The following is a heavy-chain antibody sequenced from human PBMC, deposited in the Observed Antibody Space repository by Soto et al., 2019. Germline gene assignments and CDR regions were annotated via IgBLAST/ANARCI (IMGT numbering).Heavy chain of an antibody. J-gene: IGHJ5*01. CDR2: ISSSRSTI. Sequence: EVQLVESGGGLVQPGGSLRLSCAASGFTFSSYSMNWVRQAPGKGLEWVSYISSSRSTIYYADSVKGRFTISRDNAKNSLYLQMNSLRAEDTAVYYCARDCPGSSTTCYGNEWFDSWPGNPGHRLL. CDR3: ARDCPGSSTTCYGNEWFDS. D-gene: IGHD2-2*01. CDR1: GFTFSSYS. V-gene: IGHV3-48*01.